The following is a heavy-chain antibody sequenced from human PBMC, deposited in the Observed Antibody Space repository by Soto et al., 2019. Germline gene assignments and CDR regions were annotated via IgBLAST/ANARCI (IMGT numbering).Heavy chain of an antibody. J-gene: IGHJ1*01. D-gene: IGHD2-15*01. Sequence: HGESLKISCKGSGYSFTSYWISWVRQMPGKGLEWMGRIDPSDSYTNYSPSFQGHVTISADESISTAYLQWSSLKASDTAMYYCARLDCSGGSCTTLFQHWGQGTLVTVSS. CDR1: GYSFTSYW. CDR3: ARLDCSGGSCTTLFQH. CDR2: IDPSDSYT. V-gene: IGHV5-10-1*01.